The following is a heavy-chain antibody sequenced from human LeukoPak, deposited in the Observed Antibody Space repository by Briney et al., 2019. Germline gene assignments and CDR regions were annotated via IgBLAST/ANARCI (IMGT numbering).Heavy chain of an antibody. Sequence: EASVKVSCKASGYTFTSYGINWVRQAPGQGLEWMGWISAYNGNTNYAQKLQGRVTMTTDTSTRTIYTELRSLTSDDTAVYYCAVIPGYNWNDGLRDYWGQGTLVTVSS. D-gene: IGHD1-1*01. J-gene: IGHJ4*02. CDR1: GYTFTSYG. CDR3: AVIPGYNWNDGLRDY. CDR2: ISAYNGNT. V-gene: IGHV1-18*01.